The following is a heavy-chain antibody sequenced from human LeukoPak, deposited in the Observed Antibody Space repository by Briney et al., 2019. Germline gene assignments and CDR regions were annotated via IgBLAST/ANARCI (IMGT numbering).Heavy chain of an antibody. D-gene: IGHD4-17*01. CDR3: AKDRATVTTRGLDY. Sequence: GGSLRLSCAASGFTFSSYAMSWVRRAPGKGLEWVSTISGSGGRKYYADSVKGRFTISRDNSMDTLYLQMNSLRAEDAAVYSCAKDRATVTTRGLDYWGQGTLVTVSS. CDR1: GFTFSSYA. V-gene: IGHV3-23*01. CDR2: ISGSGGRK. J-gene: IGHJ4*02.